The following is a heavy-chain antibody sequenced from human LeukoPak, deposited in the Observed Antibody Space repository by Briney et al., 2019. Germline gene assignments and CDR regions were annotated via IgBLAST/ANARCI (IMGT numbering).Heavy chain of an antibody. CDR1: GYTFTGYY. J-gene: IGHJ4*02. D-gene: IGHD3-16*02. Sequence: VASVKVSCKASGYTFTGYYMHWVRQAPGQGLEWMGWINPNSGGTNYAQKFQGRVTMTRDTSISTAYMELSRLRSDDTAVYYCARPLYDYVWGSYRSVGEYYFDYWGQGTLVTVSS. CDR2: INPNSGGT. CDR3: ARPLYDYVWGSYRSVGEYYFDY. V-gene: IGHV1-2*02.